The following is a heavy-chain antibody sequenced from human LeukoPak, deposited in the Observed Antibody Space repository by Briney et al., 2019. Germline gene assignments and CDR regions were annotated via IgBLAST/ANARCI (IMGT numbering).Heavy chain of an antibody. CDR2: ISAYNGDT. D-gene: IGHD2/OR15-2a*01. CDR3: ARDNKAASAMAFDY. CDR1: GYTFINYG. Sequence: ASVKVSCKASGYTFINYGISWVRQAPGQGLEWMGWISAYNGDTNYAQRLQGRVTVTIDTSTSTAYMELRSLRSDDTAVYYCARDNKAASAMAFDYWGQGTLVAVSS. J-gene: IGHJ4*02. V-gene: IGHV1-18*01.